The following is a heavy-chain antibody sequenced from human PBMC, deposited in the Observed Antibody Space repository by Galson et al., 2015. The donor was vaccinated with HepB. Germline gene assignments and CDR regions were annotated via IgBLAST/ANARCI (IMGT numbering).Heavy chain of an antibody. J-gene: IGHJ3*02. CDR3: ARVTCGYDRVAFDI. CDR2: INAGNGNT. D-gene: IGHD5-12*01. CDR1: GYTFTSYA. Sequence: SVKVSCTASGYTFTSYAMHWVRQAPGQRLEWMGWINAGNGNTKYSQKFQGRVTITRDKSARTAYMELSSLRSEDTAVDYCARVTCGYDRVAFDIWGQGTMVTVSS. V-gene: IGHV1-3*01.